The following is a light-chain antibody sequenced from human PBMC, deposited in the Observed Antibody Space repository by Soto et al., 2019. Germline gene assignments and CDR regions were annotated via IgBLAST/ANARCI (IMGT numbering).Light chain of an antibody. CDR1: SSDVGGYNY. V-gene: IGLV2-14*01. Sequence: QSVLTQPASVSGSPGQSITISCTGTSSDVGGYNYVSWYQQHPGKAPKLMIYDVSNRPSGVSNRFSGSKSGNTASLTISGLQVDEEADYYFCSYTSSSTLVVFGGGTKLTVL. CDR3: CSYTSSSTLVV. J-gene: IGLJ2*01. CDR2: DVS.